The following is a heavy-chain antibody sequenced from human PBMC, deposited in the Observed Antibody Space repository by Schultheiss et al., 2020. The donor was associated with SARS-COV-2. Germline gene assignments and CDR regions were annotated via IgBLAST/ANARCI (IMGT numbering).Heavy chain of an antibody. CDR3: ARGGRITGTTEGFFDY. Sequence: SETLSLTCTVSGGSISSYYWSWIRQPPGKGLEWIGYIYYSGSTYYNPSLKSRVTISVDTSKNQFSLKLSSVTAADTAVYYCARGGRITGTTEGFFDYWGQGTLVTV. J-gene: IGHJ4*02. CDR1: GGSISSYY. CDR2: IYYSGST. D-gene: IGHD1/OR15-1a*01. V-gene: IGHV4-59*12.